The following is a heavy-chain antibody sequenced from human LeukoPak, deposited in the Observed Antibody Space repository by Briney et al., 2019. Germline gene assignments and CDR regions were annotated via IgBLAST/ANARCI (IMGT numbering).Heavy chain of an antibody. CDR1: AFTFSSYW. CDR2: IKQDGSEK. D-gene: IGHD4-11*01. J-gene: IGHJ4*02. CDR3: ARDQRHDYSNYYFDY. Sequence: GGSLRLSCAASAFTFSSYWMTWVRQAPGKGLEWVANIKQDGSEKYYVDSVKGRFTISRDNAKNSLYLQMNSLRAEDTAVYYCARDQRHDYSNYYFDYWGQGTLVTVSS. V-gene: IGHV3-7*01.